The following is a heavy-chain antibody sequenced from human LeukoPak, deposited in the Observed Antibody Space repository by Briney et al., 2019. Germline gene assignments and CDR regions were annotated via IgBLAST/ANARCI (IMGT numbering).Heavy chain of an antibody. V-gene: IGHV3-30-3*01. J-gene: IGHJ4*02. CDR1: GFTFSSYA. CDR2: ISYDGDNK. CDR3: ARGAPERISSSTNYYFDY. D-gene: IGHD6-6*01. Sequence: GRSLSLSCAASGFTFSSYAMYWVRPAPGKGLEWVAVISYDGDNKYYADSVKGRFTISRDDSKNTLSLQMNSLRAEDTAVYYCARGAPERISSSTNYYFDYWGQGTLVTVSS.